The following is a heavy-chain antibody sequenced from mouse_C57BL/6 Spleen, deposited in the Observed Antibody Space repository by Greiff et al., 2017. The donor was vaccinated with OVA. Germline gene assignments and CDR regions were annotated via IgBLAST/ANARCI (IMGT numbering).Heavy chain of an antibody. D-gene: IGHD1-2*01. V-gene: IGHV1-82*01. J-gene: IGHJ1*03. CDR3: ARLITTARWYFDV. CDR1: GYAFSSSW. CDR2: IYPGDGDT. Sequence: QVQLQQSGPELVKPGASVKISCKASGYAFSSSWMNWVKQRPGKGLEWIGRIYPGDGDTNYNGKFKGKATLTAAKSSSTAYMQLSSLTSEDSEVYFCARLITTARWYFDVWGTGTTVTVSS.